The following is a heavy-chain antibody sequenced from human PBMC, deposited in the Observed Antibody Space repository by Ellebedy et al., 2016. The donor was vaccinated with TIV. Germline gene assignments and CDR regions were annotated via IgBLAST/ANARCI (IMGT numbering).Heavy chain of an antibody. D-gene: IGHD3-22*01. CDR3: AREEMYFYDSAGYYYGSHGMDV. CDR1: GYTFSDYG. Sequence: ASVKVSCKASGYTFSDYGISWVRQAPGQGPEWLGWISGDNGIRHFAQKVQGRVALTTDTSTRTAFMELRSLRSDDTAVYYCAREEMYFYDSAGYYYGSHGMDVWGQGTTVTVSS. V-gene: IGHV1-18*04. J-gene: IGHJ6*02. CDR2: ISGDNGIR.